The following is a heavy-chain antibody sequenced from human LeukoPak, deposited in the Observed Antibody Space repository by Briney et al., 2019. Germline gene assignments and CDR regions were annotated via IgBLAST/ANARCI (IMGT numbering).Heavy chain of an antibody. CDR3: ARASDGFWSGYWGAFNI. V-gene: IGHV1-69*01. Sequence: SVKVSCKASGGTFSSYAISWVRQAPGQGLEWMGGIIPIFGSANYAQKFQGRVTITADESTSTAYMELSSLRSEDTAVYYCARASDGFWSGYWGAFNIWGQGTMVTASS. CDR2: IIPIFGSA. CDR1: GGTFSSYA. D-gene: IGHD3-3*01. J-gene: IGHJ3*02.